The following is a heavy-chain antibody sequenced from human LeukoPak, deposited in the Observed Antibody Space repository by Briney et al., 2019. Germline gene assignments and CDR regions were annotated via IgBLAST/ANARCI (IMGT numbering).Heavy chain of an antibody. J-gene: IGHJ3*02. D-gene: IGHD3-10*01. CDR3: ASGIWDRGAIEAFDI. Sequence: PGGSLRLSCAASGFTVRSKYMNWVRQARAMGLEWVSIIESGGTTYYAGSVKGRFTISRDDSKNTLSLQMNSLRAEDTAVYYCASGIWDRGAIEAFDIWGQGTLVTVSS. V-gene: IGHV3-53*01. CDR1: GFTVRSKY. CDR2: IESGGTT.